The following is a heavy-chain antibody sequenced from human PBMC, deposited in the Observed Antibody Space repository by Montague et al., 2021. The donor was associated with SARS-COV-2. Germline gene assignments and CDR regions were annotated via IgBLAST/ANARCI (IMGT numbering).Heavy chain of an antibody. CDR2: INHRGST. V-gene: IGHV4-34*01. CDR1: DGSFSEYS. D-gene: IGHD3-22*01. Sequence: SETLSLTCAVYDGSFSEYSWTWIRQPPGKGLEWIGEINHRGSTNYNPSLKSRVTISVDTSKNQFSLKMTSVTAADAAVYYCARGRQHINMVVVVVTGGEYYFDFWGQGTLVAVSS. CDR3: ARGRQHINMVVVVVTGGEYYFDF. J-gene: IGHJ4*02.